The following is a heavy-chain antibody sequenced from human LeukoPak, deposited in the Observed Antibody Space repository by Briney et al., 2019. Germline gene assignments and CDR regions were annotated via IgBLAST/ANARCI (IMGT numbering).Heavy chain of an antibody. CDR2: IKDDGSER. Sequence: PGGSLRLSCAASGFTFSSYWMSWVRQTPGKGLEWVANIKDDGSERYYLDSVKGRFTISRDNAKNSLYLQMDSLRAGDTAVYYCASAWDEWLRSPHFDYWGQGSLVTVSS. D-gene: IGHD5-12*01. V-gene: IGHV3-7*01. CDR3: ASAWDEWLRSPHFDY. CDR1: GFTFSSYW. J-gene: IGHJ4*02.